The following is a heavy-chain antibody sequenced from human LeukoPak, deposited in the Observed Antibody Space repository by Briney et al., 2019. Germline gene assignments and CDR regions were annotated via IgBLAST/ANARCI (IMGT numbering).Heavy chain of an antibody. D-gene: IGHD2-2*01. CDR2: INPNSGGT. V-gene: IGHV1-2*02. J-gene: IGHJ6*03. CDR3: ARGENCSSTSCYPSPRPYYYYMDV. CDR1: GYTFTGYY. Sequence: ASVKVSCNASGYTFTGYYMHWVRQAPGQGLEWMGWINPNSGGTNYAQKFQGRVTMTRDTSISTAYMELSRLRSDDTAVYYCARGENCSSTSCYPSPRPYYYYMDVWGKGTTVTISS.